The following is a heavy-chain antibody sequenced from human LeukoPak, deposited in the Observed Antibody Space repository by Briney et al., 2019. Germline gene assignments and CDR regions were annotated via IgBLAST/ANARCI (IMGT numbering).Heavy chain of an antibody. D-gene: IGHD3-9*01. CDR1: GFTVSSNY. V-gene: IGHV3-66*01. CDR3: ARDHYDILTGYVPIDN. J-gene: IGHJ4*02. CDR2: TYSGGST. Sequence: SGGSLRLSCAASGFTVSSNYMSWVRQAPGKGLEWVSVTYSGGSTYYADSVKGRFTISRDNSKNTLHLQMNSLRAEDTAVYYCARDHYDILTGYVPIDNWGQGILVTVSS.